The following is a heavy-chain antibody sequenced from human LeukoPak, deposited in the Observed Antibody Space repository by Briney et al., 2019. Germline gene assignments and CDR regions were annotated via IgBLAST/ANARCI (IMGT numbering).Heavy chain of an antibody. Sequence: GGSLRLSCVASGFTFDDYAMYWVRQVPGKGLEWVSGISWNSDTIDYVDSVKGRFTISRDNAKNSLYLQMTSLRTEDTALYYCVKEPRSDGDYFDPWGQGTLVTVSS. V-gene: IGHV3-9*01. D-gene: IGHD4-17*01. J-gene: IGHJ5*02. CDR1: GFTFDDYA. CDR2: ISWNSDTI. CDR3: VKEPRSDGDYFDP.